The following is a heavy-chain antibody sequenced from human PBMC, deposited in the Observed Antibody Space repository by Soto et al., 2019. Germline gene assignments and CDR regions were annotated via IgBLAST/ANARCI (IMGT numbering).Heavy chain of an antibody. Sequence: PGGSLRLSCAASGFTFSDAWISWVRQAPGKGLDWVGRIKSKSDGGTTEYAAPVRGRFTISRDDSKNTLYLQMNSLKTEDTAVYYCTTDLWRIAVVVGSTGYFNPWGQGTPVTVSS. D-gene: IGHD2-15*01. CDR3: TTDLWRIAVVVGSTGYFNP. CDR1: GFTFSDAW. CDR2: IKSKSDGGTT. J-gene: IGHJ5*02. V-gene: IGHV3-15*01.